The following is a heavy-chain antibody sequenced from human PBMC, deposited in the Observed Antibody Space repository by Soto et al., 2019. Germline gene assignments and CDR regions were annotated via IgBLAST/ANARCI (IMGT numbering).Heavy chain of an antibody. CDR1: GGSISSSSYY. Sequence: SETLSLTCTVSGGSISSSSYYWGWIRQPPGKGLEWIGSIYYSGSTYYNPSLKSRVTISVDTSKNQFSLKLSSVTAADTAVYYCARLYGDHGYWGQGTLVTVSS. D-gene: IGHD4-17*01. V-gene: IGHV4-39*01. CDR3: ARLYGDHGY. J-gene: IGHJ4*02. CDR2: IYYSGST.